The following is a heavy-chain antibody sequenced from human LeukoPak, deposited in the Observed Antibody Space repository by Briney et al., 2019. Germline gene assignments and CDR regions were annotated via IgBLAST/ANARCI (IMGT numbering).Heavy chain of an antibody. V-gene: IGHV4-34*01. CDR3: ARGGTNIVVVPAARYNWFDP. Sequence: SETLSLTCAVYGGSFSGYYWSWIRQPPGKGLEWIGEINHIGSTNYNPSLKSRVTISVDTSKNQFSLKLSSVTAADTAVYYCARGGTNIVVVPAARYNWFDPWGQGTLVTVSS. J-gene: IGHJ5*02. D-gene: IGHD2-2*01. CDR2: INHIGST. CDR1: GGSFSGYY.